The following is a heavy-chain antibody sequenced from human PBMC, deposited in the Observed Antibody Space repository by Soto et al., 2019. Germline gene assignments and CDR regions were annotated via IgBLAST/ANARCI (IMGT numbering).Heavy chain of an antibody. J-gene: IGHJ4*01. CDR2: IRNKANRYTT. CDR3: TRDDTLAPGTLDY. Sequence: GGSLRLSCAASGVTFSDHYMDWVRQSPGKGLEWVGRIRNKANRYTTEYAASVKGRFTISRDDSRNSLYLQMNSLQTEDTAVYYRTRDDTLAPGTLDYWGQGALVTVSS. CDR1: GVTFSDHY. D-gene: IGHD6-13*01. V-gene: IGHV3-72*01.